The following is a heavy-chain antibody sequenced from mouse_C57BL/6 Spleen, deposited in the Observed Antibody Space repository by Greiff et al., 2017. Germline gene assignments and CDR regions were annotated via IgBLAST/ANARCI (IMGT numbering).Heavy chain of an antibody. CDR2: LWSGGST. CDR3: ARRWDAMDY. Sequence: VQLQASGPGLVQPSQSLSITCPVSGFSLTSYGVPLVRQSPGKGLEWLGVLWSGGSTDYNAAFISRLSISKDNSKSQVCFKMNSLQADDTAIYYCARRWDAMDYWGQGTSVTVSS. V-gene: IGHV2-2*01. D-gene: IGHD2-3*01. J-gene: IGHJ4*01. CDR1: GFSLTSYG.